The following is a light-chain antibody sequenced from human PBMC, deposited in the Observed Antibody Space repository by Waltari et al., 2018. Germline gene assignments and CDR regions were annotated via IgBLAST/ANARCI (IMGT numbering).Light chain of an antibody. CDR2: SNN. V-gene: IGLV1-44*01. CDR1: SSNIGSNT. J-gene: IGLJ3*02. Sequence: QSVLTQPPSASGTPGQRVTISCSGSSSNIGSNTVTWYQQLPGTAPKLLIYSNNQRPSGVPDRFPGSKSGTSASLAISGLQSEDEADYYCAAWDDSLNGWVFGGGTKLTVL. CDR3: AAWDDSLNGWV.